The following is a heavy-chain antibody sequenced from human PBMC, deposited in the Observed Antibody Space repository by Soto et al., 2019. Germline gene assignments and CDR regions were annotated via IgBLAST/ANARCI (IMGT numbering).Heavy chain of an antibody. D-gene: IGHD5-18*01. CDR2: MNPYSGKT. J-gene: IGHJ4*02. Sequence: ASVKVSCKSSGYTFTTYDINWVRQAPGQGLEWIGWMNPYSGKTAYAQKFRDRVTMTRDASITTAHMELSDLTVEDSALYYCARARGYTTGPDHYYSDSWGQGTLVTVSS. V-gene: IGHV1-8*01. CDR3: ARARGYTTGPDHYYSDS. CDR1: GYTFTTYD.